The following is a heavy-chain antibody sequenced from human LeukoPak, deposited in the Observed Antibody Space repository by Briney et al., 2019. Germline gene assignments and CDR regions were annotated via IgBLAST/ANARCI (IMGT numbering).Heavy chain of an antibody. V-gene: IGHV4-34*01. J-gene: IGHJ4*02. CDR2: INHSGST. CDR3: VRHSADHTSFDH. CDR1: GGSFSGYY. D-gene: IGHD2-15*01. Sequence: SETLSLTCAVYGGSFSGYYWSWIRQPPGKGLEWIGEINHSGSTNYNPSLKSRVTISVDTSKNQFSLKLSSVTAADTAVYYCVRHSADHTSFDHWGQGTLVTVSS.